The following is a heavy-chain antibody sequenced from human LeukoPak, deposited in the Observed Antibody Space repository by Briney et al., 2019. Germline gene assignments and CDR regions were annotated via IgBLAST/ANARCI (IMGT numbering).Heavy chain of an antibody. CDR1: GFTFSDYW. CDR3: AKNYYDSSGIDY. J-gene: IGHJ4*02. D-gene: IGHD3-22*01. Sequence: GGSLRLSCAASGFTFSDYWMSWVRQAPGKGLEWVANINQAASEKYYVGSVKGRFTISRDNAKNSLYLQMNSLRAEDTAVYYCAKNYYDSSGIDYWGQGTLVAVSS. V-gene: IGHV3-7*01. CDR2: INQAASEK.